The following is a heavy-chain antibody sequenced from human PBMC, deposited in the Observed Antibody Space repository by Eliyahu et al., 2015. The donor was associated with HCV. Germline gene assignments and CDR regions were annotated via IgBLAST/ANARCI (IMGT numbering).Heavy chain of an antibody. CDR1: GGSFSGYY. J-gene: IGHJ6*04. D-gene: IGHD3-9*01. CDR3: ARGDSFDWSPYWDV. Sequence: QVQLQQWGAGLLKPSETLSLTCAVYGGSFSGYYWSWIRQPPGKGLEWIGEIQHSWSTHYNPSLKSRVTISVDTSKNQFSLKLSSVTAADTAVYYCARGDSFDWSPYWDVWGKGTTVTVSS. CDR2: IQHSWST. V-gene: IGHV4-34*01.